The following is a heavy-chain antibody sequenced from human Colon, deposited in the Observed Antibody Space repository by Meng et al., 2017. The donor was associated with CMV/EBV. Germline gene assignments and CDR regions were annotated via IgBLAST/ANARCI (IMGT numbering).Heavy chain of an antibody. D-gene: IGHD6-6*01. Sequence: SETLSLTCTVSGDSTGVSYWNWIRLSPGKGLEWIGYVSDMGSTVYNPSVKSRVTISVDKSKNQFTLKLTSVTAADTAIYFCARGGGGIAGRLRGPFDSWGQGSLVTVSS. J-gene: IGHJ4*02. V-gene: IGHV4-59*01. CDR2: VSDMGST. CDR1: GDSTGVSY. CDR3: ARGGGGIAGRLRGPFDS.